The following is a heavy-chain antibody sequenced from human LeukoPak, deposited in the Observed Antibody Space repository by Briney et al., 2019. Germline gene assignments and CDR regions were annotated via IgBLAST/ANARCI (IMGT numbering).Heavy chain of an antibody. Sequence: SETLSLTCTVSGGSISNYYWSWIRQPPGKGLEWIGYIYYSGSTNYNPSLKSRVTISVDTSKNQFSLKLSSVTAADTAVYYCARVYGSDAFDIWGQGTMVTVSS. J-gene: IGHJ3*02. D-gene: IGHD3-10*01. V-gene: IGHV4-59*01. CDR3: ARVYGSDAFDI. CDR1: GGSISNYY. CDR2: IYYSGST.